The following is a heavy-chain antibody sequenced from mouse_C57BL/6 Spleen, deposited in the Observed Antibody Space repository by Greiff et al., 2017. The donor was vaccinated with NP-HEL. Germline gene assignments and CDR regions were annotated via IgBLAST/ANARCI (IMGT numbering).Heavy chain of an antibody. CDR2: ISGGGGNT. V-gene: IGHV5-9*01. CDR3: ARHENSNYGWFAY. D-gene: IGHD2-5*01. J-gene: IGHJ3*01. Sequence: EVQRVESGGGLVKPGGSLKLSCAASGFTFSSYTMSWVRQTPEKRLEWVATISGGGGNTYYPDSVKGRFTISRDNAKNTLYLQMSRLRSEDTALYSCARHENSNYGWFAYWGQGTLVTVSA. CDR1: GFTFSSYT.